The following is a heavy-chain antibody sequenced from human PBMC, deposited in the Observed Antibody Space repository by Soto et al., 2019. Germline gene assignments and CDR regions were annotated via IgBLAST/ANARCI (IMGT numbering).Heavy chain of an antibody. D-gene: IGHD3-9*01. CDR1: GGTFSSYA. CDR3: ARVAGRVLRYFDWLSTHFDY. Sequence: GASVKVSCKASGGTFSSYAISWVRQAPGQGLEWMGGIIPIFGTANYAQKFQGRVTITADESTSTAYMELSSLRSEDTAVYYCARVAGRVLRYFDWLSTHFDYWGQGTLVTVSS. J-gene: IGHJ4*02. CDR2: IIPIFGTA. V-gene: IGHV1-69*13.